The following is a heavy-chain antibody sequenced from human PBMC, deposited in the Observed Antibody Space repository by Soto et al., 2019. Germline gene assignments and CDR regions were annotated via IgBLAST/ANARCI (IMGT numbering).Heavy chain of an antibody. CDR2: INAGNGNT. CDR1: GYTFTDYA. CDR3: AREPDFWLGYSFDY. Sequence: HVQLVQSGAEVKKPGASVKVSCKASGYTFTDYAIQWVRQAHGHRLESMGWINAGNGNTKYSQKFQGRVTITRDTSASTAYIELSSLRSEDTAVYYCAREPDFWLGYSFDYWCQVTLVTVSS. D-gene: IGHD3-3*01. J-gene: IGHJ4*02. V-gene: IGHV1-3*01.